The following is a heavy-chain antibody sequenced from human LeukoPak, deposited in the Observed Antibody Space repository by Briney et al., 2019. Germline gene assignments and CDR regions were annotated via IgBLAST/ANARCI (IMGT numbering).Heavy chain of an antibody. D-gene: IGHD2-2*01. J-gene: IGHJ4*02. Sequence: GASVKVSCKASGYTFTGYYMHWVRQAPGQGLEWMGWINPNSGGTNYAQKFQGRVTMTRDTSISTAYMELSRLRSDDTAVYYCARDDHCSSTSCYLFDYWGQGTLVTVSS. CDR3: ARDDHCSSTSCYLFDY. CDR1: GYTFTGYY. V-gene: IGHV1-2*02. CDR2: INPNSGGT.